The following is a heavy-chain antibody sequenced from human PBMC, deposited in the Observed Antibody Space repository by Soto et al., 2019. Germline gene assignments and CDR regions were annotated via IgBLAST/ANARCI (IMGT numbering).Heavy chain of an antibody. V-gene: IGHV1-2*02. J-gene: IGHJ5*02. Sequence: ASVKVSCKASGYIFIGFYMHWVRQAPGQGLEWMGWINPDSGGTNYAQRFQGRVTMTRDASVNTAYMELSGLRSDDTVVYYCARDMHAGFTHYFDPWGQGTLVTVSS. CDR1: GYIFIGFY. CDR3: ARDMHAGFTHYFDP. CDR2: INPDSGGT. D-gene: IGHD1-26*01.